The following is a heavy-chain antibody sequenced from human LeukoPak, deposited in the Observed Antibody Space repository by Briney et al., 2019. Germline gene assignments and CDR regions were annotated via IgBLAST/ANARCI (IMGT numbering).Heavy chain of an antibody. CDR3: ARARGRAVVVPAGY. CDR1: GGSISSYY. V-gene: IGHV4-59*12. CDR2: IYYSGST. D-gene: IGHD2-2*01. Sequence: SETLSLTCTVSGGSISSYYWSWIRQPPGKGLEWIGYIYYSGSTNYNPSLKSRVTISVDTSKNQFSLKLSSVTAADTAVYYCARARGRAVVVPAGYWGQGTLVTVSS. J-gene: IGHJ4*02.